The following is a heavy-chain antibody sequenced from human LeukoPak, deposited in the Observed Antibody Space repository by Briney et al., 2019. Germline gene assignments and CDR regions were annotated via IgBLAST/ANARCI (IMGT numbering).Heavy chain of an antibody. J-gene: IGHJ5*02. Sequence: GGSLRLSCAASGFTVSSNYMSWVRQAPGKGLEWVSVIYSGGSTYYADSVKGRFTISRDNSKNTLYLQMNSLRAEDTAMYYCARNPERKYWFDPWGQGSLVTVSS. V-gene: IGHV3-66*01. CDR1: GFTVSSNY. CDR3: ARNPERKYWFDP. CDR2: IYSGGST.